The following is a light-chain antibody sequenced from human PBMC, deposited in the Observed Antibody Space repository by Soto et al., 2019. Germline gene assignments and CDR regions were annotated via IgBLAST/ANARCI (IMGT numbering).Light chain of an antibody. J-gene: IGKJ4*01. V-gene: IGKV3-15*01. Sequence: EIVMTQSPATLSVSPGESATLSCRASQSISGNVAWYQQKPGLAPRLLIYHTSTRATGVPARFSGSGSGTEFSLTISSLQSEDSAVYFCQRYDNSPLTFGGGTKVDIK. CDR1: QSISGN. CDR3: QRYDNSPLT. CDR2: HTS.